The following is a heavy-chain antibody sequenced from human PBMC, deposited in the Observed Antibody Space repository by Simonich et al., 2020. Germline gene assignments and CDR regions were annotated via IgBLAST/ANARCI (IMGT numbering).Heavy chain of an antibody. CDR3: ARSHIAAAGTGYFQH. CDR2: INPNSGGT. J-gene: IGHJ1*01. Sequence: QVQLVQSGAEVKKPGASVKVSCKASGYTFTGYYMHWVRQAPGQGLGWWVVINPNSGGTNYAQKFQGRVTMTRDTSISTAYMELSRLRSDDTAVYYCARSHIAAAGTGYFQHWGQGTLVTVSS. D-gene: IGHD6-13*01. V-gene: IGHV1-2*02. CDR1: GYTFTGYY.